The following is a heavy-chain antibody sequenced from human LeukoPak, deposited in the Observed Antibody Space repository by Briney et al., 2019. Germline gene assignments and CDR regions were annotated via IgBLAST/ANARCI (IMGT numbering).Heavy chain of an antibody. CDR2: ISGSGGST. Sequence: GGSLRLSCAASGFTVRSNYMSWVRQAPGKGLEWVSAISGSGGSTYYADSVKGRFTISRDNSKNTLYLQMNSLRAEDTAVYYCAKDRGYDFWSGYRTLDYWGQGTLVTVSS. J-gene: IGHJ4*02. D-gene: IGHD3-3*01. V-gene: IGHV3-23*01. CDR1: GFTVRSNY. CDR3: AKDRGYDFWSGYRTLDY.